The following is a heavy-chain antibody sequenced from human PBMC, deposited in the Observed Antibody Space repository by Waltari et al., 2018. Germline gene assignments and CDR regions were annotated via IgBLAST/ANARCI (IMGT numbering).Heavy chain of an antibody. J-gene: IGHJ5*02. CDR3: AKGIEMATIIKIPYNWFDP. CDR2: ISGSGGST. V-gene: IGHV3-23*01. CDR1: GFTFSSYA. Sequence: EVQLLESGGGLVQPGGSLRLSCAASGFTFSSYAMSWVRQAPGKGLEWVSAISGSGGSTYYADSVKGRFTISRDNSKNTLYLQMNSLRAEDTAVYYCAKGIEMATIIKIPYNWFDPWGQGTLVTVSS. D-gene: IGHD5-12*01.